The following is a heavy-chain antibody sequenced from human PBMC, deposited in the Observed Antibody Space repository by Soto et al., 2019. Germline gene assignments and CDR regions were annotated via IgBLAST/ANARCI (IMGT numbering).Heavy chain of an antibody. J-gene: IGHJ4*02. Sequence: EVQLVESGGGLVQPGGSLRLSCAASGFTFSSYAMHWVRQAPGKGLEYVSAISSNGGSTYYANSVKGRFTISRDNSKNPPYLKIGSLRAGDMSVYYCATGLSTVEYYFDYWGQGAMVTVST. CDR3: ATGLSTVEYYFDY. CDR1: GFTFSSYA. D-gene: IGHD3-16*02. CDR2: ISSNGGST. V-gene: IGHV3-64*01.